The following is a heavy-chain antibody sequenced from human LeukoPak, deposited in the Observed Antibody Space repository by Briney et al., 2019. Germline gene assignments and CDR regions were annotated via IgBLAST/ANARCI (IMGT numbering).Heavy chain of an antibody. D-gene: IGHD2-2*02. Sequence: AGGSLRLSCAGSGFTCSSYGMHWVRQAPGKGLEGWAFIRYDGSNKYYADSVKGRFTISSDNSNTTLYLQMNSLRAEDTAVYYCTTDGVVPAAIQDYWGQGTLVTVSS. V-gene: IGHV3-30*02. CDR1: GFTCSSYG. J-gene: IGHJ4*02. CDR2: IRYDGSNK. CDR3: TTDGVVPAAIQDY.